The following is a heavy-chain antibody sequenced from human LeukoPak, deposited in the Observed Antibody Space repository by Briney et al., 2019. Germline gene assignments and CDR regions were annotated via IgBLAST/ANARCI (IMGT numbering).Heavy chain of an antibody. CDR1: AFTFSSYW. CDR2: INSDGSSR. D-gene: IGHD6-13*01. J-gene: IGHJ4*02. Sequence: PGGSLRLSCVTSAFTFSSYWMHWVRQAPGKGLVWVSRINSDGSSRSYADYVKGRFTISRDDAKNTLYLQMSSLSVDDTAIYYCTRGSPGYSSSWLDFWGQGILVTVSA. V-gene: IGHV3-74*01. CDR3: TRGSPGYSSSWLDF.